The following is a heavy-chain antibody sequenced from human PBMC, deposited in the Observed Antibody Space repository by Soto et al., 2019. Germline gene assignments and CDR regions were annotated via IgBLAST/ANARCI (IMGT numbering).Heavy chain of an antibody. J-gene: IGHJ6*02. CDR2: IIPIPGTA. CDR1: GGTFSSYA. D-gene: IGHD2-2*01. CDR3: ARSQGSSTSLEIYYYYYYGMDV. V-gene: IGHV1-69*01. Sequence: QVQLVQSGAEVKKPGSPVKVSCKASGGTFSSYAISWVRQAPGQGLEWMGGIIPIPGTANYAQKFQGRVTITADESTSTAYMELSSLRSEDTAVYYCARSQGSSTSLEIYYYYYYGMDVWGQGTTVTVSS.